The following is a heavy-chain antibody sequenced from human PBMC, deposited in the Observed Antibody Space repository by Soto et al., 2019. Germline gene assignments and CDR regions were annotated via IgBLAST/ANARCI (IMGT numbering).Heavy chain of an antibody. V-gene: IGHV1-69*01. Sequence: QVQLVQSGAEVKKPGSSVQVSCKASGGTFSRNSIMWVRQAPGQGLEWMGGIIPILDKVNYAQKFQGRVTITADESTSTVYMELSSLRSDDTAVYYCARFSRSWYPEYWGQGTLVTVSS. D-gene: IGHD6-13*01. CDR3: ARFSRSWYPEY. CDR1: GGTFSRNS. J-gene: IGHJ4*02. CDR2: IIPILDKV.